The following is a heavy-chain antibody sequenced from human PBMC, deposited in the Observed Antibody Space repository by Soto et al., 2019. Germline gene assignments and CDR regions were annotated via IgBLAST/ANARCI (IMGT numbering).Heavy chain of an antibody. CDR3: ARDRVGGGWLVVESD. Sequence: QVQLQESGPGLVKPSETLSLTCSVSGGSVSSGDYYWSWIRLPPGKGLEWIGYIYYSGSTKYSPSLKSRVTISVEKSKNQFSLKLSSVTAADTAVYYCARDRVGGGWLVVESDWGQGTLVTVSS. CDR1: GGSVSSGDYY. CDR2: IYYSGST. D-gene: IGHD6-19*01. V-gene: IGHV4-61*08. J-gene: IGHJ4*02.